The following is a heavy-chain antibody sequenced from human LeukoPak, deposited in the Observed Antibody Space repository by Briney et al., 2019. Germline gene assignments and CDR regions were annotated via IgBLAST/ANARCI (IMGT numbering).Heavy chain of an antibody. CDR1: GFTFSSYS. J-gene: IGHJ4*02. Sequence: GSLRLSCAASGFTFSSYSMNWVRQAPGKGLEWVSSITSSNNYIYYGDSVKGRFTISRDNSKNTLYLQMNSLRAEDTAVYYCAKLTYGSGTYGAFDYWGQGTLVTVST. D-gene: IGHD3-10*01. CDR3: AKLTYGSGTYGAFDY. CDR2: ITSSNNYI. V-gene: IGHV3-21*04.